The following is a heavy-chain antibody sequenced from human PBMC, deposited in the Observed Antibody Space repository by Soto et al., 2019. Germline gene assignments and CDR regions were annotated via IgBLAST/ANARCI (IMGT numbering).Heavy chain of an antibody. J-gene: IGHJ5*02. V-gene: IGHV1-69*13. D-gene: IGHD6-13*01. CDR2: IIPIFGTA. CDR3: ARGDSSSRYEKWFDP. Sequence: GASVKVSCKASGGTFSSYAISWVRQAPGQGLEWMGGIIPIFGTANYAQKFQGRVTITADESTSTAYMELSSLRSEDTAVYYCARGDSSSRYEKWFDPWGQGTLVTFSS. CDR1: GGTFSSYA.